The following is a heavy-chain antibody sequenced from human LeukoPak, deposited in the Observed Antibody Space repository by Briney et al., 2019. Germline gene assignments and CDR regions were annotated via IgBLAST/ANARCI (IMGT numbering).Heavy chain of an antibody. J-gene: IGHJ3*02. CDR1: GGSFSGYY. V-gene: IGHV4-34*01. CDR2: INHSGST. CDR3: ARHTGMIVVVINAFDI. D-gene: IGHD3-22*01. Sequence: SETLSLTCAVYGGSFSGYYWSWIRQPPGKGLEWIGEINHSGSTNYNPSLKSRVTISVDTSKNQFSLKLSSVTAADTAVYYCARHTGMIVVVINAFDIWGQGTMVTVSS.